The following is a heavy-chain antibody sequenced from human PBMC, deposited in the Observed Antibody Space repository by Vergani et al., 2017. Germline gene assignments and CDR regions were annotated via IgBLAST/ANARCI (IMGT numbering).Heavy chain of an antibody. CDR2: IYHSGST. CDR1: GYSISSGYY. V-gene: IGHV4-38-2*01. Sequence: QVQLQQSGPGLLKPSETLSLTCAVSGYSISSGYYWGWRRQPPGKVLEWIGSIYHSGSTYYNPFLNSRVTISVDTSKNQFSLKLSSATAADTAVYYCASYLRQPPYDYWGQGTLVTVSS. D-gene: IGHD6-13*01. CDR3: ASYLRQPPYDY. J-gene: IGHJ4*02.